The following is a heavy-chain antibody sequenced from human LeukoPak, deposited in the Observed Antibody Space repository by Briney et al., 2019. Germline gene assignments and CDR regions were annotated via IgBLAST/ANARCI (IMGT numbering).Heavy chain of an antibody. J-gene: IGHJ5*02. CDR1: GYSFNTFW. D-gene: IGHD2-21*01. V-gene: IGHV5-51*01. CDR3: ARVADVVNWFDP. CDR2: IYPADSET. Sequence: GESLKISCQASGYSFNTFWIGWVRQMPGQGLEWKGAIYPADSETRYSPSFQGQVTISADKSIKTTYLQWRSLKASDTAIYYCARVADVVNWFDPWGQGTLVTVSS.